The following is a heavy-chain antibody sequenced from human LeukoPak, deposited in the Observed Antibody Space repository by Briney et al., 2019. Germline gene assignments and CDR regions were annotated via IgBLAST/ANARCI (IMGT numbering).Heavy chain of an antibody. D-gene: IGHD6-13*01. CDR1: GFTSSDYY. CDR3: AKDEGDPAAGDAFDI. CDR2: ISHRVSDV. V-gene: IGHV3-11*01. Sequence: PGGSLRLSCAASGFTSSDYYMSWIRQAPGKGLEWVSYISHRVSDVQYADSVKGRFTIFRDNARNSLYLQMNSLRAEDTAVYYCAKDEGDPAAGDAFDIWGQGTMVTVSS. J-gene: IGHJ3*02.